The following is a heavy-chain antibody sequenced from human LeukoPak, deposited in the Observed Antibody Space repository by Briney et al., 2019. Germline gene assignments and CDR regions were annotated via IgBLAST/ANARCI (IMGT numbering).Heavy chain of an antibody. V-gene: IGHV3-7*01. CDR2: IKQDGSEK. D-gene: IGHD3-22*01. J-gene: IGHJ4*02. Sequence: PGGSLRLSCAASGFTFSSYWMSWVRQAPGKGLEWVANIKQDGSEKYYVDSVKGRFTISRDNAKNSLYLQMNSLRAEDTAVYYCARDLGYYDSGGASTDYWGKGTLVTVSS. CDR1: GFTFSSYW. CDR3: ARDLGYYDSGGASTDY.